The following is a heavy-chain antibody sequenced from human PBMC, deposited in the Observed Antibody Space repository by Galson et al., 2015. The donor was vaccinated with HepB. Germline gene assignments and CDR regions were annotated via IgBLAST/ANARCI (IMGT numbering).Heavy chain of an antibody. CDR3: ARDRPTGSSRITMIGVYYY. V-gene: IGHV1-69*04. J-gene: IGHJ4*02. D-gene: IGHD3-22*01. CDR2: IIPILGIA. Sequence: QSGAEVKKPGESLKISCKASGGTFSSYAISWVRQAPGQGLEWMGRIIPILGIANYAQKFQGRVTITADKSTSTAYMELSSLRSEDTAVYYCARDRPTGSSRITMIGVYYYWGQGTLVTVSS. CDR1: GGTFSSYA.